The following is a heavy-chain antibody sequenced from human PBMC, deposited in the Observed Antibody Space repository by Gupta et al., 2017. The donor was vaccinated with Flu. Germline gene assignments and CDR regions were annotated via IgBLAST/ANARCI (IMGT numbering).Heavy chain of an antibody. CDR2: IYWNDDK. V-gene: IGHV2-5*01. Sequence: QPPGKALEWLALIYWNDDKRYSPSLKSRLTITKDTSKNQVVLTMTNMDPVDTATYYCAHMTYYDFWSGYYNYGPHPNPFDYWGQGTLVTVSS. J-gene: IGHJ4*02. D-gene: IGHD3-3*01. CDR3: AHMTYYDFWSGYYNYGPHPNPFDY.